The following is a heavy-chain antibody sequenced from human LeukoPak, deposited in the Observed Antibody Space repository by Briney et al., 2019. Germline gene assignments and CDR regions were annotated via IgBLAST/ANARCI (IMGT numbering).Heavy chain of an antibody. CDR2: IYHSGST. CDR3: ARGYGSGELDY. CDR1: GGSISSGGYS. V-gene: IGHV4-30-2*01. J-gene: IGHJ4*02. Sequence: SHTLSLTCAVSGGSISSGGYSWSSIRQPPGKGVEWIGYIYHSGSTYYNPSLKSRVTISVDRSKNQFSLKLSSVTAADTAVYYCARGYGSGELDYWGQGTLVTVSS. D-gene: IGHD3-10*01.